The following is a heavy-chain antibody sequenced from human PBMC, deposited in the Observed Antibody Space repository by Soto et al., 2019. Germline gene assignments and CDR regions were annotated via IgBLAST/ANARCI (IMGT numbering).Heavy chain of an antibody. V-gene: IGHV3-74*01. J-gene: IGHJ4*02. Sequence: GGSLNLSCTPSGFTFSRNWMSWVRQAPGKGLVWVLRINGDGSTTDYADSVKGRFTISRDNTKNTVYVQMNSLRAEDTAVYYCARNPGGHFDYWGQGTLVTVSS. CDR3: ARNPGGHFDY. CDR2: INGDGSTT. D-gene: IGHD2-15*01. CDR1: GFTFSRNW.